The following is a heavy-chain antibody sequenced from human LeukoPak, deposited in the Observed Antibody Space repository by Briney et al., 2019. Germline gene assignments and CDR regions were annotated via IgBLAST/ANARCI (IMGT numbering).Heavy chain of an antibody. CDR2: IYSGGST. D-gene: IGHD3-10*01. CDR1: GFTVSSNY. CDR3: ARGTRICPKSFAY. V-gene: IGHV3-53*01. Sequence: GGSLRLSCAASGFTVSSNYMSWVRQAPGKGLEWVSVIYSGGSTYYADSVKGRFTISRDNSKNTLYLQMNSLRAEDTAVYYCARGTRICPKSFAYWGQGTLVTVSS. J-gene: IGHJ4*02.